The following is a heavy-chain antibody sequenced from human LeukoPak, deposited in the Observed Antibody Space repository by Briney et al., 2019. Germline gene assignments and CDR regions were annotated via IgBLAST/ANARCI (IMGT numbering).Heavy chain of an antibody. J-gene: IGHJ4*02. D-gene: IGHD5-12*01. CDR2: IYYSGST. V-gene: IGHV4-39*01. CDR3: ARYSGYISALDY. Sequence: PSETLSLTCTVSGGSISSSSYYWGWIRQPPGKGLEWIGSIYYSGSTYYNPSLKSRVTISVDTSKNQFSLKLSSVTAADTAVYYCARYSGYISALDYWGQGTLVTVSS. CDR1: GGSISSSSYY.